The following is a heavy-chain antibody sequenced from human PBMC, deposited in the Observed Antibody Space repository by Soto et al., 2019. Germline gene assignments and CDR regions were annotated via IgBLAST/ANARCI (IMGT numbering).Heavy chain of an antibody. J-gene: IGHJ6*02. D-gene: IGHD5-12*01. Sequence: QVQMVESGGGVVQPGRSLRLSCAASGFSFENYGMHWFRQAPGRVLEWVAIIWYDGSLQYYAAAVKGRFTISRDNSKNTRYLEMNSLRAEDTAVYYCANLWGDGYNLGQDYNGMDVWGQGTTVIVSS. CDR3: ANLWGDGYNLGQDYNGMDV. CDR2: IWYDGSLQ. V-gene: IGHV3-33*06. CDR1: GFSFENYG.